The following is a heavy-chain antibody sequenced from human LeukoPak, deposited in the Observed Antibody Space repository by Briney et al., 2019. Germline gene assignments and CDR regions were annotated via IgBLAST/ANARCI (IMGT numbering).Heavy chain of an antibody. J-gene: IGHJ3*02. CDR1: GFTFSIYG. CDR2: ISGGGVST. V-gene: IGHV3-23*01. Sequence: PGGSLRLSCAASGFTFSIYGMSWVRQAPGKGLEWVSAISGGGVSTYYADSVKGRFTISRDNSKNTLYLQMNSLRAEDTAVYYCAKDLTAMAEDDAFDIWGQGTMVTVSS. CDR3: AKDLTAMAEDDAFDI. D-gene: IGHD5-18*01.